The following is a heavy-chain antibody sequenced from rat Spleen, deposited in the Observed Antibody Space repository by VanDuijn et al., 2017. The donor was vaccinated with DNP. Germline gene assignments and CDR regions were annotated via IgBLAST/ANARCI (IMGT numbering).Heavy chain of an antibody. D-gene: IGHD3-7*01. CDR3: VRWKWGQVDY. V-gene: IGHV5-22*01. CDR1: GFTFSAYY. CDR2: IGSDGYAP. J-gene: IGHJ2*01. Sequence: EVQLVESGGGLVQPGRSLKLSCAASGFTFSAYYMAWVRQAPTRGLEWVAYIGSDGYAPYYGVSVKGRFTISRDNAKSTRYLEMNSRRSEVMARDYCVRWKWGQVDYWGQGVMVTVDS.